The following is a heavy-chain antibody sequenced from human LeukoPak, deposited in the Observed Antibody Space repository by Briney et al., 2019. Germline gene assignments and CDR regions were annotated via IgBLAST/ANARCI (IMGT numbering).Heavy chain of an antibody. J-gene: IGHJ4*02. CDR3: ARENWVCDY. Sequence: KSSGTLSLSCVVSGYAISSGYHWGWIRQPPGEGLEWIGVVYRSGTTYYNPSLKSRVTISVDTSKNQISLTVRSVTAADTAVYYCARENWVCDYCGQGILVTVSS. CDR1: GYAISSGYH. V-gene: IGHV4-38-2*02. D-gene: IGHD7-27*01. CDR2: VYRSGTT.